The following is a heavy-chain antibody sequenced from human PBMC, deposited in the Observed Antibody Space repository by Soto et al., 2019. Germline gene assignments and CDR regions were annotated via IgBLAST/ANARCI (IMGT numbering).Heavy chain of an antibody. J-gene: IGHJ6*02. D-gene: IGHD3-9*01. CDR2: IYYSGST. Sequence: QVQLQESGPGLVKPSETLSLTCTVSGGSISSNYWNWIRQPPGKGLEWIGYIYYSGSTNYNPSLPSRVTISLATSKNQFSLKLSSVTAADTAVYYSAGGGEPYFDWLPNYYYYGMDVWGQGTTVTVSS. V-gene: IGHV4-59*01. CDR1: GGSISSNY. CDR3: AGGGEPYFDWLPNYYYYGMDV.